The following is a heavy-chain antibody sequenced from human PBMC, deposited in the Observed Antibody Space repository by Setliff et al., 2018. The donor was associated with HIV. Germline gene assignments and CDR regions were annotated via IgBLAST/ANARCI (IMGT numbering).Heavy chain of an antibody. D-gene: IGHD6-13*01. CDR3: ARQYRIAAAGTEIDY. CDR1: GGSFSSYY. Sequence: SETLSLTCAVYGGSFSSYYWIWIRQPPGKGLEWIGSIYYSGITYYNPSLKSRVTISVDTSKNQFSLKLSSVTAADTAVYNCARQYRIAAAGTEIDYWGQGTLVTVSS. J-gene: IGHJ4*02. V-gene: IGHV4-59*05. CDR2: IYYSGIT.